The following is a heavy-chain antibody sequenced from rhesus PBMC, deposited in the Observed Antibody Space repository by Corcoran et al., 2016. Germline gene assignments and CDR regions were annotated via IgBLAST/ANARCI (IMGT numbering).Heavy chain of an antibody. CDR3: AKWAGRPNWAYGLDS. CDR1: GGSISTFW. V-gene: IGHV4-147*01. D-gene: IGHD4-29*01. J-gene: IGHJ6*01. Sequence: QVHLQESGPGVMKPSETLSLTCAVPGGSISTFWWVWIRQPPGKGMEWIGHIYGASGNTMYSPSLKSRVTISTDTSKTQFSLKLTSVTAADTAVYYCAKWAGRPNWAYGLDSWGQGVVVTVSS. CDR2: IYGASGNT.